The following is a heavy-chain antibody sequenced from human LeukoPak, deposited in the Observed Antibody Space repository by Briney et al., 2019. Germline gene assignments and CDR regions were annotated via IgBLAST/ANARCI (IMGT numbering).Heavy chain of an antibody. Sequence: GGSLRLSCAASGFTFSDYYMSWIRQAPGKGLEWVSYISSSGSTIYYADSVKGRFTISRDNAKNSLYLQMNSLRAEDTAVYYCAIPAPLRYFDWLIRGGGEVDYWGQGTLVTVSS. CDR2: ISSSGSTI. D-gene: IGHD3-9*01. CDR3: AIPAPLRYFDWLIRGGGEVDY. J-gene: IGHJ4*02. V-gene: IGHV3-11*01. CDR1: GFTFSDYY.